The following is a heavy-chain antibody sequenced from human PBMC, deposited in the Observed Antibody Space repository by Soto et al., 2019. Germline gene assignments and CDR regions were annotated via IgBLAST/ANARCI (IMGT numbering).Heavy chain of an antibody. D-gene: IGHD6-19*01. CDR1: GYTFTSYG. J-gene: IGHJ2*01. Sequence: QVQLVQSGAEVKKPGASVKVSCKASGYTFTSYGISWVRQAPGQGLEWMGWISAYNGNTNYAQKLQGRVTMTTDTSTSTAYMELRSLRSDDTAVYYCARTPIGDSRGWYNWYFDLWGRGTLVTVSS. CDR3: ARTPIGDSRGWYNWYFDL. CDR2: ISAYNGNT. V-gene: IGHV1-18*01.